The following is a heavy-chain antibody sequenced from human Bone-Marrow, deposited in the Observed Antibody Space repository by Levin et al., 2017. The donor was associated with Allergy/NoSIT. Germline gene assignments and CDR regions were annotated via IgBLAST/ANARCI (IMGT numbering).Heavy chain of an antibody. V-gene: IGHV3-72*01. J-gene: IGHJ4*02. CDR2: IRNKPNRYTT. Sequence: GGSLRLSCAASGFTFSDHYMDWVRQAPGKALEWVARIRNKPNRYTTEYAASVKGRSTISRDDSKNSLYLQMNSLKIEDTTVYYCARRGTGSAYSPYDYWGQGTLVTVSS. CDR3: ARRGTGSAYSPYDY. CDR1: GFTFSDHY. D-gene: IGHD3-10*01.